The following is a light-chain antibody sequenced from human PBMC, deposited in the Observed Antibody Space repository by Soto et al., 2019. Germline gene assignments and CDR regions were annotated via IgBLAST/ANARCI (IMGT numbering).Light chain of an antibody. V-gene: IGKV1-39*01. Sequence: DIQMTQSPSSLSASVGDRVTIACRASQRISSHLNWYQQKPGEAPNLLIYAASNLQSGVPSRFSGSGSGTDFTLTISSLQPEDFATYYCQQSYSTPRTFGQGTMVDVK. CDR1: QRISSH. J-gene: IGKJ1*01. CDR3: QQSYSTPRT. CDR2: AAS.